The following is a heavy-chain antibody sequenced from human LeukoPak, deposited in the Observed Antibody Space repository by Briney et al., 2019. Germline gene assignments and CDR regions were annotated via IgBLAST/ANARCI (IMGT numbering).Heavy chain of an antibody. J-gene: IGHJ4*02. Sequence: ASVKVSCKASGYTFTGYYMHWVRQAPGQGPESMGWINPNSGGTNYAQKLQGRVTMTTDTSTSTAYMELRSLRSDDTAVYYCARDGGDHYFDYWGQGTLVTVSS. CDR1: GYTFTGYY. CDR2: INPNSGGT. D-gene: IGHD3-16*01. V-gene: IGHV1-2*02. CDR3: ARDGGDHYFDY.